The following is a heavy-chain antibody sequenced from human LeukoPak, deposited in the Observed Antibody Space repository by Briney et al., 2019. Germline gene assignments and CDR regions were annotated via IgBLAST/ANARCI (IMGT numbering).Heavy chain of an antibody. Sequence: GGSLRLSCAASGFSFTTYWMTWARQAPGKGLQWVANINEDGSVKYYVDSVKGRFTISRDNSKNTLYLQMNSLRAEDTALYYCARNDFGSGWLGDYWGQGTLVTVFS. V-gene: IGHV3-7*03. CDR2: INEDGSVK. J-gene: IGHJ4*02. CDR1: GFSFTTYW. D-gene: IGHD6-19*01. CDR3: ARNDFGSGWLGDY.